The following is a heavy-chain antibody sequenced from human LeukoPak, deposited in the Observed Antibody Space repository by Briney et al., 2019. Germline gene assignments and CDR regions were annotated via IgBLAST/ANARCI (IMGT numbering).Heavy chain of an antibody. CDR3: ARGPDYIAARRTSYYYYGMDV. CDR1: GGSISSSNW. D-gene: IGHD6-6*01. J-gene: IGHJ6*02. CDR2: IYHSGST. Sequence: SETLSLTCAVSGGSISSSNWWSWVRQPPGKGLEWIGEIYHSGSTNYNPSLKSRVTISVDKSKNQFSLKLSSVTAADTAVYYCARGPDYIAARRTSYYYYGMDVWGQGTTVTVSS. V-gene: IGHV4-4*02.